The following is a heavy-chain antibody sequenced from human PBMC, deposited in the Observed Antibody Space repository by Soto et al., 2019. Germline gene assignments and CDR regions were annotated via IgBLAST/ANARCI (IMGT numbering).Heavy chain of an antibody. CDR2: MYWNDDK. CDR1: GFSLSTSGVG. J-gene: IGHJ6*02. CDR3: AHMGKRVTAIFRRYYSYGMDV. Sequence: QITLKESGPTLVNPTQTLTLTCTFSGFSLSTSGVGVGWIRQPPGKALEWLALMYWNDDKRYSPSLKSRLTITKDTSKNQVVLTMTNMDPVDTATYYCAHMGKRVTAIFRRYYSYGMDVWGQGTTVTVSS. D-gene: IGHD2-21*02. V-gene: IGHV2-5*01.